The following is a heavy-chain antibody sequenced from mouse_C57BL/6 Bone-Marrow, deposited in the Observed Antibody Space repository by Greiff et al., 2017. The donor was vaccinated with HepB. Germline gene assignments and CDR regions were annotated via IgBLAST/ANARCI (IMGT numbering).Heavy chain of an antibody. CDR3: ARCYGSSYEAMDY. J-gene: IGHJ4*01. D-gene: IGHD1-1*01. CDR2: ISNGGGST. Sequence: EVMLVESGGGLVQPGGSLKLSCAASGFTFSDYYMYWVRQTPEKRLEWVAYISNGGGSTYYPDTVKGRFTISRDNAKNTLYLQMSRLKSEDTAMYYCARCYGSSYEAMDYWGQGTSVTVSS. CDR1: GFTFSDYY. V-gene: IGHV5-12*01.